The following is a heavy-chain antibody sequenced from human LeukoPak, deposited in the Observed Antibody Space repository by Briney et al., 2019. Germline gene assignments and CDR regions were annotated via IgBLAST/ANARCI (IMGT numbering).Heavy chain of an antibody. CDR2: IGTYGGDT. Sequence: ASVKVSCKATSRISWVRQAPGQGLEWMGWIGTYGGDTYYAQKFQGRIIVTTDTSTSTVYMELRNLRSDDTAVYYCARDLWNFYDDSGYNRDLDSWGQGTLVTVSS. V-gene: IGHV1-18*01. CDR1: TSR. D-gene: IGHD3-22*01. J-gene: IGHJ5*01. CDR3: ARDLWNFYDDSGYNRDLDS.